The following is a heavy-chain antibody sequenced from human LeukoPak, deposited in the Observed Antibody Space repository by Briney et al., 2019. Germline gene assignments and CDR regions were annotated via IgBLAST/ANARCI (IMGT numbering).Heavy chain of an antibody. CDR2: ISSSSSLI. Sequence: GGSLRLSCAASGFTFSSSDMDWVRQAPGKGREWVASISSSSSLIYYTDSVKGRFTISRDNAKNPLYLQMNSLRAEDTAVYFCAKEGRSTTPGYWGQGTLVTVSS. V-gene: IGHV3-21*01. CDR3: AKEGRSTTPGY. D-gene: IGHD6-13*01. J-gene: IGHJ4*02. CDR1: GFTFSSSD.